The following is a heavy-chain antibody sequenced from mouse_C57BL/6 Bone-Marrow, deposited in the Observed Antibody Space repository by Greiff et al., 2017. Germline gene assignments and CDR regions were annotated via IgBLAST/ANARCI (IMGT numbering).Heavy chain of an antibody. Sequence: EVKLMESGPGLVKPSQSLSLTCSVTGYSITSGYYWNWIRQFPGNKLEWMGYISYDGSNNYNPSLKNRISITRDTSKNQFFLKLNSVTTEDTATYYCARDGYDYDAMDYWGQGTSVTVSS. J-gene: IGHJ4*01. V-gene: IGHV3-6*01. CDR1: GYSITSGYY. CDR3: ARDGYDYDAMDY. CDR2: ISYDGSN.